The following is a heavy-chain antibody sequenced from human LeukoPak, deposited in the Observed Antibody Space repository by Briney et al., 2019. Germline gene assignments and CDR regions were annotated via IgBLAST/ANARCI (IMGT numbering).Heavy chain of an antibody. Sequence: GGSLRLSCAASGFTFSSYAMHWVRQAPGKGLEYVSAISSNGGSTYYANSVKGRFTISRDNSKNTLYLQMNSLRAEDTAVYYCARDFYYYYYYMDVWGKGTTVTVSS. CDR2: ISSNGGST. CDR1: GFTFSSYA. V-gene: IGHV3-64*01. CDR3: ARDFYYYYYYMDV. J-gene: IGHJ6*03.